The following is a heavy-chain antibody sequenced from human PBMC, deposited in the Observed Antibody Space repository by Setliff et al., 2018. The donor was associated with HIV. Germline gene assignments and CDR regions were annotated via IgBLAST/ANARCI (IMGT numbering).Heavy chain of an antibody. CDR2: INHSGSA. CDR3: ARPSLGIGGGSMFNN. Sequence: SETLSLTCAVYGGSFSGYSWIWIRQPPGKGLEWIGEINHSGSANYNPSLRSRVAISVDTSHNQFSLRLRSVTAADTAVYYCARPSLGIGGGSMFNNWGQGTLVTVSS. J-gene: IGHJ4*02. V-gene: IGHV4-34*01. CDR1: GGSFSGYS. D-gene: IGHD3-3*01.